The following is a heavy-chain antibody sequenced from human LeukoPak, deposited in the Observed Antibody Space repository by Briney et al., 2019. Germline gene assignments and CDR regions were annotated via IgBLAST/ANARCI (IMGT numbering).Heavy chain of an antibody. CDR1: GGSTSSYY. D-gene: IGHD2-8*01. CDR2: IYYSGST. CDR3: ARNGAPDY. Sequence: SETLSLTCTVSGGSTSSYYWSWIRQPPGKGLEWIGYIYYSGSTNYNPSLKSRVTISVDTSKNQFSLKLSSVTAADTAVYYCARNGAPDYWGQGTLVTVSS. V-gene: IGHV4-59*12. J-gene: IGHJ4*02.